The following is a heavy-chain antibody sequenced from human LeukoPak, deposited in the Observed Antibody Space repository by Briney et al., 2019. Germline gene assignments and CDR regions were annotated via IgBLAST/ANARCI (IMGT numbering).Heavy chain of an antibody. J-gene: IGHJ5*02. D-gene: IGHD3-22*01. CDR1: GFTFSGHA. CDR3: AKGAPVTMTITS. CDR2: IWYDGTNE. Sequence: GRSLRLSCAASGFTFSGHAMHWVRQAPGKGLEWVAVIWYDGTNEYYADSVKGRFTISRDNSTKTLYLQMNGLRAEDTAVCYCAKGAPVTMTITSWGQGTLVTVSS. V-gene: IGHV3-33*06.